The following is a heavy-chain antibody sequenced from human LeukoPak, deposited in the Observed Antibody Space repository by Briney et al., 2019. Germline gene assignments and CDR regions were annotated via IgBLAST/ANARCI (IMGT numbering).Heavy chain of an antibody. V-gene: IGHV4-34*01. J-gene: IGHJ5*02. CDR3: ARGSLGDFCSGYPRRNWFDP. CDR2: INHSGST. Sequence: SETLSLTCAVYGGSFSGYYWSWIRQPPGKGLEWIGEINHSGSTNYNPSLKSRVTISVDTSKNQFSLKLSSVTAADTAVYYCARGSLGDFCSGYPRRNWFDPWGQGTLVTVSS. D-gene: IGHD3-3*01. CDR1: GGSFSGYY.